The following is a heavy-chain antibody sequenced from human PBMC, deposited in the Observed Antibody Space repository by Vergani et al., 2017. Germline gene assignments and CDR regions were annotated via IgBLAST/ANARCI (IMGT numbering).Heavy chain of an antibody. D-gene: IGHD3-3*01. V-gene: IGHV3-48*04. Sequence: EVQLVESGGGLVQPGGSLRLSCAASGFTFSSYSMNWVRQAPGKGLEWVSYISSSSSTIYYADSVKGRFTISRDNAKNSLYLQMNSLRAEDTAVYYCARDHRRITIFGVVIRADAFDIWGQGTMVTVSS. CDR2: ISSSSSTI. CDR3: ARDHRRITIFGVVIRADAFDI. J-gene: IGHJ3*02. CDR1: GFTFSSYS.